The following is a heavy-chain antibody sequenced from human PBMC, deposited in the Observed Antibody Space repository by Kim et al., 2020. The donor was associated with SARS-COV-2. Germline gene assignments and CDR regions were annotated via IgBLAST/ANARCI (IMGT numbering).Heavy chain of an antibody. CDR1: GFTFDDYA. D-gene: IGHD3-3*01. CDR3: AKDLYYDFWSGPLGPYYYGMDV. Sequence: GGSLRLSCAASGFTFDDYAMHWVRQAPGKGLEWVSLISWDGGSTYYADSVKGRFTISRDNSKNSLYLQMNSLRAEDTALYYCAKDLYYDFWSGPLGPYYYGMDVWGQGTTVTVSS. J-gene: IGHJ6*02. CDR2: ISWDGGST. V-gene: IGHV3-43D*03.